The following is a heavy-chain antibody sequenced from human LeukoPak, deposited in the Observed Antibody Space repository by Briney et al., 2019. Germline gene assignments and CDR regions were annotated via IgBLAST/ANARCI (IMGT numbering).Heavy chain of an antibody. D-gene: IGHD3-22*01. CDR1: GYTFTGYY. J-gene: IGHJ4*02. Sequence: GASVKVSCKTSGYTFTGYYMHWVRQAPGQGLGWMGRINPNSGGTNYAQKFQGRVTMTRDTSITTAYMELSRLRSDDTAVYYCATDAWGYYDSSGYYRQADYWGQGTLVTVSS. CDR2: INPNSGGT. CDR3: ATDAWGYYDSSGYYRQADY. V-gene: IGHV1-2*06.